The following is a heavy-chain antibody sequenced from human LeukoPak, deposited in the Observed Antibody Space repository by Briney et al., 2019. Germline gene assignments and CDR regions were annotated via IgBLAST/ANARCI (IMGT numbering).Heavy chain of an antibody. D-gene: IGHD3-22*01. CDR2: INPNSGGT. J-gene: IGHJ4*02. Sequence: ALVKVSCKASGYTFTGYYMHWVRQAPGQGLEWMGRINPNSGGTNYAQKFQGRVTMTRDTSISTAYMELSRLRSDDTAVYYCARDADSSGYYYLTQDYWGQGTLVTVSS. CDR3: ARDADSSGYYYLTQDY. CDR1: GYTFTGYY. V-gene: IGHV1-2*06.